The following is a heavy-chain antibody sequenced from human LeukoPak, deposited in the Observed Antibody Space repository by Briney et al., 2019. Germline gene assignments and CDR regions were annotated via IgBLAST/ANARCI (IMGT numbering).Heavy chain of an antibody. Sequence: GGSLRLSCAASGFTFSSYAMSWVRQAPGKGLEWVANIKQDGSEKYYVDSVKGRFTISRDNAKNSLYLQMNSLRAEDTAVYYCAKGGSIAAADAVDYWGQGTLVTVSS. J-gene: IGHJ4*02. V-gene: IGHV3-7*01. CDR3: AKGGSIAAADAVDY. CDR1: GFTFSSYA. CDR2: IKQDGSEK. D-gene: IGHD6-13*01.